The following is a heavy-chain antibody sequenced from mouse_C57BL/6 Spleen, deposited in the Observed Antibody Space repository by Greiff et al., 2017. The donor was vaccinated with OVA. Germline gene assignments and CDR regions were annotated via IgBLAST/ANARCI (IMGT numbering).Heavy chain of an antibody. CDR1: GFTFTDYY. CDR2: IRNKANGYTT. D-gene: IGHD3-1*01. V-gene: IGHV7-3*01. J-gene: IGHJ4*01. CDR3: ARYKGYGGAMDY. Sequence: EVQGVESGGGLVQPGGSLSLSCAASGFTFTDYYMSWVRQPPGKALEWLGFIRNKANGYTTAYSASVKGRFTISSANSQSILYLQMKALRAEDSATYYYARYKGYGGAMDYWGQGTSVTVSS.